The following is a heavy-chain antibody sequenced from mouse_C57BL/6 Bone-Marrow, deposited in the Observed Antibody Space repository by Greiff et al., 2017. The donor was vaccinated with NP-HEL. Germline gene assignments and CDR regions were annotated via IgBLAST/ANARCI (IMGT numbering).Heavy chain of an antibody. CDR2: INPNNGGT. V-gene: IGHV1-26*01. D-gene: IGHD2-5*01. J-gene: IGHJ2*01. CDR1: GYTFTDYY. Sequence: EVQLQQSGPELVKPGASVKISCKASGYTFTDYYMNWVKQSHGKSLEWIGDINPNNGGTSYNQKLKGKATLTVDKSSSTAYMELRSLTSEDSAVYYCAREGYSNYPFDYWGQGTTLTVSS. CDR3: AREGYSNYPFDY.